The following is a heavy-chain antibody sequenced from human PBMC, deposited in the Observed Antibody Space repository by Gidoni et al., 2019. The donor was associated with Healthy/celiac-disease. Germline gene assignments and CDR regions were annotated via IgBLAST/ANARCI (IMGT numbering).Heavy chain of an antibody. D-gene: IGHD5-18*01. CDR3: AKDYLSYGLYYYYYMDV. CDR2: ISYDGSNK. V-gene: IGHV3-30*18. CDR1: GFPFSSFG. J-gene: IGHJ6*03. Sequence: QVQLVESGGGVVQPGRSLRLSCAASGFPFSSFGMHWVRQATGKGLEWVAVISYDGSNKYYADSVKGRFTISRDNSKNTLYLQMNSLRAEDTAVYYCAKDYLSYGLYYYYYMDVWGKGTTVTVSS.